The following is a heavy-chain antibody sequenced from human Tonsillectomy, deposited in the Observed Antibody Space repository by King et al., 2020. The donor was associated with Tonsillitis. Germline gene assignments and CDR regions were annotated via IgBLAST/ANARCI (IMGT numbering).Heavy chain of an antibody. D-gene: IGHD6-19*01. CDR1: GGSFSDYY. V-gene: IGHV4-34*01. CDR3: ARERYSSGWYKGKIDY. Sequence: VQLQQWGAGLLKPSETLSLTYTVYGGSFSDYYWSWIRQPPGKGLEWIGKINQSGSTNYNPSLKSRVTISVDTYKSQISLKLSSVTAADTAVYYCARERYSSGWYKGKIDYWGQGTLVTVSS. J-gene: IGHJ4*02. CDR2: INQSGST.